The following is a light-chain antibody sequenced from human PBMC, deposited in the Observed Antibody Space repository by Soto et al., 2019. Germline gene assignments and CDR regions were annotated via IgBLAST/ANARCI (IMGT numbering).Light chain of an antibody. CDR1: SSNIGAGYD. CDR2: GNT. CDR3: QSYDSSLSGSVV. V-gene: IGLV1-40*01. Sequence: QSVLTQPPSVSGAPGQRVTISCTGSSSNIGAGYDVHWYQQLPGTAPKLLIYGNTNRPSGVSDRFSGSNSGTSASLAITGLQAEDEADYYCQSYDSSLSGSVVFGGGTKLTVL. J-gene: IGLJ2*01.